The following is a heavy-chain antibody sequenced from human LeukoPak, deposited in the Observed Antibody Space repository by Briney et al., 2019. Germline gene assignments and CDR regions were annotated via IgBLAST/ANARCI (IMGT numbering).Heavy chain of an antibody. CDR1: GFTFSDYW. CDR3: ARDQVVLRFLESPWFDP. Sequence: PGGSLRLSCAASGFTFSDYWMHWVRQAPGKGLVWVSHINADEDRAAYADSVKGRFTISRDNARNTLYLQMNSLRAEDTAVYYCARDQVVLRFLESPWFDPWGQGTLVTVSS. D-gene: IGHD3-3*01. J-gene: IGHJ5*02. CDR2: INADEDRA. V-gene: IGHV3-74*01.